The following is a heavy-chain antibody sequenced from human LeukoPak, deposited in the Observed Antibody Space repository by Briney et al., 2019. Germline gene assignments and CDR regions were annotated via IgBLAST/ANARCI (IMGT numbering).Heavy chain of an antibody. D-gene: IGHD3-3*01. V-gene: IGHV4-61*01. CDR2: IYYSGST. CDR3: ARHLRFLEFDY. J-gene: IGHJ4*02. Sequence: SETLSLTCTVSGGSVSSGSYYWSWIRQPPGKGLEWIGYIYYSGSTNYNPSLKSRVTISVDTSKNQFSLKLSSVTAADTAVYYCARHLRFLEFDYWGQGTLVTVSS. CDR1: GGSVSSGSYY.